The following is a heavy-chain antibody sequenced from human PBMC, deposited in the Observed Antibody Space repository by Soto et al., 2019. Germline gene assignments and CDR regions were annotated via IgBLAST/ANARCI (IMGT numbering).Heavy chain of an antibody. J-gene: IGHJ3*02. CDR2: IKQDGSEK. V-gene: IGHV3-7*03. D-gene: IGHD6-6*01. CDR1: GFTFSSYW. CDR3: ARDLYSSSSKDAFDI. Sequence: GGSLRLSXAASGFTFSSYWMSWVRQAPGKGLEWVANIKQDGSEKYYVDSVKDRFTISRDNAKNSLYLQMNSLRAEDTAVYYCARDLYSSSSKDAFDIWGQGTMVTVSS.